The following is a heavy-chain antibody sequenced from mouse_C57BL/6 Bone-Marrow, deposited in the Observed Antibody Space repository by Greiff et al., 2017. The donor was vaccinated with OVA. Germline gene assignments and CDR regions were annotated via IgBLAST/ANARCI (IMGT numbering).Heavy chain of an antibody. CDR2: IYPGSGST. J-gene: IGHJ2*01. D-gene: IGHD1-1*01. CDR3: ARGEITTVAADY. CDR1: GYTFTSYW. Sequence: QVHVKQPGAELVKPGASVKMSCKASGYTFTSYWITWVKQRPGQGLEWIGDIYPGSGSTNYNEKFKSKATLTVDTSSSTAYMQLSSLTSEDSAVYYSARGEITTVAADYWGQGTTVTVSS. V-gene: IGHV1-55*01.